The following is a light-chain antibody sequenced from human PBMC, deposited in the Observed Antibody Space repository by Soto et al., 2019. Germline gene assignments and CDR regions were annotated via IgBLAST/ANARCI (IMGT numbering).Light chain of an antibody. CDR3: ISYTGSSTSYV. V-gene: IGLV2-14*01. CDR1: SSDVGSYDH. J-gene: IGLJ1*01. CDR2: EVS. Sequence: SALTQPASVSGSPGQSITISCSGTSSDVGSYDHVAWYQQFPGKTPKLMIYEVSNRPSGVSSRFSGSKSGNTAPLTISGLQAEDEADYYCISYTGSSTSYVFGSGTKVTVL.